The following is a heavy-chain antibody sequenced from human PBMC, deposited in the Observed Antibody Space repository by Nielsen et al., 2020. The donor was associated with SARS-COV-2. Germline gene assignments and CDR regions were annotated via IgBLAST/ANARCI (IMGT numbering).Heavy chain of an antibody. V-gene: IGHV4-31*03. CDR3: ARGSHCSSTSCSYYNWFDP. Sequence: SETLSLTCTVSGGSISSGGYYWSWIRQHPGKGLEWIGYIYYSGSTYYNPSLKSRVTISVDTSKNQFSLKLSSVTAADTAVYYCARGSHCSSTSCSYYNWFDPWGQGTLVTVSS. CDR1: GGSISSGGYY. CDR2: IYYSGST. D-gene: IGHD2-2*01. J-gene: IGHJ5*02.